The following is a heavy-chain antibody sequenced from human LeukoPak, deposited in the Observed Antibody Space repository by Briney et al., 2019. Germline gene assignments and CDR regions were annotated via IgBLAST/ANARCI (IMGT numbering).Heavy chain of an antibody. CDR2: INHSGST. D-gene: IGHD3-22*01. Sequence: SETLSLTCAVYGGSFSGYYWSWIRQPPGKGLEWIGEINHSGSTNYNPSLKSRVTISGDTSKNHFSLRLSSVTAADTAVYYCARTSYSYDINGWVPFDYWGQGTLVTVSS. V-gene: IGHV4-34*01. CDR1: GGSFSGYY. CDR3: ARTSYSYDINGWVPFDY. J-gene: IGHJ4*02.